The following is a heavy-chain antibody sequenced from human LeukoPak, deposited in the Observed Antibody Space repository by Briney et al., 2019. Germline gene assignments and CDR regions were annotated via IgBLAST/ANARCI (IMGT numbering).Heavy chain of an antibody. D-gene: IGHD6-19*01. CDR3: ARDYSSGWYGGLDY. Sequence: PGGSLRLSCAASGFTFSSYAMHWVRQAPGKGLEWVAVISYDGSNKYYADSVKGRFTISRDNSKNTLYLQMNSLRAEDTAVYYCARDYSSGWYGGLDYWGQGTLVTVSS. CDR2: ISYDGSNK. CDR1: GFTFSSYA. V-gene: IGHV3-30-3*01. J-gene: IGHJ4*02.